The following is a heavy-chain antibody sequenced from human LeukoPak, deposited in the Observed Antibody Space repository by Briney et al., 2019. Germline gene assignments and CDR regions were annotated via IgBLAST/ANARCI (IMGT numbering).Heavy chain of an antibody. CDR2: INHSGST. CDR1: GGSFSGYY. J-gene: IGHJ4*02. CDR3: ARGPLSIAARPWGY. Sequence: PSETLSFTCAVYGGSFSGYYWSWIRQPPGKGLEWIGEINHSGSTNYNPSLKSRVTISVDTSKNQFSLKLSSVTAADTAVYYCARGPLSIAARPWGYWGQGTLVTVSS. V-gene: IGHV4-34*01. D-gene: IGHD6-6*01.